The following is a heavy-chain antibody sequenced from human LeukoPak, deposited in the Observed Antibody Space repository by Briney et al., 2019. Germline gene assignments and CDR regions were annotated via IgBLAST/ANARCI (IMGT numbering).Heavy chain of an antibody. D-gene: IGHD6-19*01. Sequence: GGSLRLSCAASGFTFSSYSMNWVRQAPGKGLEWVSSISSSSSYIYYADSVKGRFTISRDNAKNSLYLQMNSLRAEDMAVYYCAREGSYSSASDYWGQGTLVTVSS. V-gene: IGHV3-21*01. CDR3: AREGSYSSASDY. CDR2: ISSSSSYI. CDR1: GFTFSSYS. J-gene: IGHJ4*02.